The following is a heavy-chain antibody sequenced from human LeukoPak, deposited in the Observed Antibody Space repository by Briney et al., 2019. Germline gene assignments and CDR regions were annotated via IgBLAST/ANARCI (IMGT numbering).Heavy chain of an antibody. V-gene: IGHV4-38-2*01. J-gene: IGHJ4*02. D-gene: IGHD1-7*01. CDR3: ARLRRNWHSRPYDY. CDR2: INHSGNT. Sequence: SETLSLTCAVSGYSISSGYYWGWIRQPPGKGLEWIGEINHSGNTNYNPSLKSRITISVDTSKNQVSLNVKSVIAADTAIYYCARLRRNWHSRPYDYWGQGTLVTVSS. CDR1: GYSISSGYY.